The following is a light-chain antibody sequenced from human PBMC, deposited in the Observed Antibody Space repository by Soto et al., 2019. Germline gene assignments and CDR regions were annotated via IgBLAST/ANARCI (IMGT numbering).Light chain of an antibody. CDR2: EVS. CDR1: SSDIGDYNY. CDR3: SSYTSSTTLE. V-gene: IGLV2-14*01. J-gene: IGLJ2*01. Sequence: QSALTQPASVSGSPGQSITISCSGTSSDIGDYNYVSWCQQHPGKAPKLMICEVSNRPSGVSNRFSGSKSGNTASLTISGLQAEDEADYYCSSYTSSTTLEFGGGTKLTVL.